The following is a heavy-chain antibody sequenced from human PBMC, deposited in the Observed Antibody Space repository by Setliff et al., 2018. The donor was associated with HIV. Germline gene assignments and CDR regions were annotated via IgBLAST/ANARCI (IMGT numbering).Heavy chain of an antibody. CDR3: AKAAVEMTTIAFGGPPGY. V-gene: IGHV1-69*11. CDR1: GGTFRSYS. CDR2: IIPFIDAT. Sequence: SVKVSCKASGGTFRSYSINWVRQAPGQGLEWMGTIIPFIDATHYAQSLQGRLTITADESSNTAYMELSSLRLHDTAVYYCAKAAVEMTTIAFGGPPGYWGQGTLVTVSS. J-gene: IGHJ4*02. D-gene: IGHD3-16*01.